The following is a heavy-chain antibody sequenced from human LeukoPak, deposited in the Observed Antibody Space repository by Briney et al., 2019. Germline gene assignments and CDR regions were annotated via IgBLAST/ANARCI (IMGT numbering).Heavy chain of an antibody. J-gene: IGHJ6*02. CDR2: ISYDGSNK. CDR1: GFTFSSYA. V-gene: IGHV3-30*04. Sequence: GGSLRLSCAASGFTFSSYAMHWVRQAPGKGLEWVAVISYDGSNKYYADSVKGRFTISRDNSKNTLYLQMNSLRAEDKAVYYYARGGSSSWYNDYYYYYGMDVWGQGTTVTVSS. D-gene: IGHD6-13*01. CDR3: ARGGSSSWYNDYYYYYGMDV.